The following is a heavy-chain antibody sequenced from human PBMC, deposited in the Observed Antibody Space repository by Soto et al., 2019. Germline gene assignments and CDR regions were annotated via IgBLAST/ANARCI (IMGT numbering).Heavy chain of an antibody. CDR2: LKSDGSGT. CDR3: VRGDGVYYGGNGSLGRL. J-gene: IGHJ4*02. D-gene: IGHD3-10*01. CDR1: GFTSSNYW. V-gene: IGHV3-74*03. Sequence: EVQLVESGGGLVQPGGTLRRSGAVSGFTSSNYWMHWVRQAPGKGLLWVSRLKSDGSGTMYADSVTGRLTISGDNANNTLYLTMTRVRAEDTAVYYCVRGDGVYYGGNGSLGRLWGPGALGTFS.